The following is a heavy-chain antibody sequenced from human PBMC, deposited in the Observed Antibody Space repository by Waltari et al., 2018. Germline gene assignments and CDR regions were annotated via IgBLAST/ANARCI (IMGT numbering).Heavy chain of an antibody. D-gene: IGHD6-13*01. CDR3: ARGTITTAGITVVLDTFDI. Sequence: QVQLKESGPGLVKPSQTLSLTCIVSGDSISGSYYYWSWIRQPPGKGLEWLAFIYYSGDSYYNQSLKSRVTISVYTSKNHFSLKISSVTAADTAVYYCARGTITTAGITVVLDTFDIWGQGTVVTVSS. V-gene: IGHV4-30-4*08. CDR2: IYYSGDS. J-gene: IGHJ3*02. CDR1: GDSISGSYYY.